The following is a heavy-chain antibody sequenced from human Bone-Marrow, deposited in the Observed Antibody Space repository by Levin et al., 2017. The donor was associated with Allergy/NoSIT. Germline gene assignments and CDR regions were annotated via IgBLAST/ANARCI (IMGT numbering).Heavy chain of an antibody. CDR3: VKVASGNYLNPYLFDF. J-gene: IGHJ4*02. Sequence: AGGSLRLSCSASGFTFRAHTMHWVRQAPGKGLEYVSAIGTNGNNTYYADSVKGRFTISRDNSKNTLYLQMSSLKTEDAAVYYCVKVASGNYLNPYLFDFWGQGTLVTVSS. CDR1: GFTFRAHT. CDR2: IGTNGNNT. V-gene: IGHV3-64D*06. D-gene: IGHD3-10*01.